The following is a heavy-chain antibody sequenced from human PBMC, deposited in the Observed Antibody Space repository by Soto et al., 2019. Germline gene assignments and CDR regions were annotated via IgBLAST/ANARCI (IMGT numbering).Heavy chain of an antibody. Sequence: QVQLVQSGAEVKKTGASVKVSCRPSGYTFTAYYIHWVRQAPGQGLEWMGWGDPNSGGTRDAQNFQGRVTSTRDTSTSTVYMELNWPLSDDTAVYYCARDNYGPRDYWGQGTVVTVS. CDR1: GYTFTAYY. V-gene: IGHV1-2*01. D-gene: IGHD3-10*01. J-gene: IGHJ4*02. CDR3: ARDNYGPRDY. CDR2: GDPNSGGT.